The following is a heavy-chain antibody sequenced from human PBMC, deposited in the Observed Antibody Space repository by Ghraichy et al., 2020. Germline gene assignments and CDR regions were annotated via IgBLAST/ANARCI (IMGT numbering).Heavy chain of an antibody. CDR3: SRGEGFGYVWGTYRYSNYFDH. D-gene: IGHD3-16*02. CDR2: INKDGSTT. J-gene: IGHJ4*02. CDR1: GFTFSNYW. V-gene: IGHV3-74*01. Sequence: GSLRLSCAASGFTFSNYWMHWVRQAPGKGLVWVSRINKDGSTTNYADSVEGRFTISRDNAKNTLFLQMNSLRPEDTAVYYCSRGEGFGYVWGTYRYSNYFDHWGQGALVTVSS.